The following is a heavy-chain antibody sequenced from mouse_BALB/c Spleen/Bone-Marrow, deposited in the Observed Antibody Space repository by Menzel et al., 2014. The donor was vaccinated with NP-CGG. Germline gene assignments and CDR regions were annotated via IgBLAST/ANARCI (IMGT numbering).Heavy chain of an antibody. V-gene: IGHV3-2*02. J-gene: IGHJ4*01. CDR2: ISYSGST. CDR3: ASPGGAMDY. CDR1: GYSITSDYA. Sequence: VQLQQSGPGLVKPSQSLSLTCTVTGYSITSDYAWNWIRQFPGNKLEWMGYISYSGSTSYNPSLNSRISITRDTSKNQFFLQLNSVTTEDTATYYCASPGGAMDYWGQGTSVTVSS.